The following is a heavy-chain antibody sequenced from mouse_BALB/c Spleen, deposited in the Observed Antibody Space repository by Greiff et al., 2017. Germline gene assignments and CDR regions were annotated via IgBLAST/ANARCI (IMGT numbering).Heavy chain of an antibody. V-gene: IGHV1-77*01. CDR3: ALQGDY. J-gene: IGHJ2*01. CDR1: GYTFTDYY. CDR2: IYPGSGNT. Sequence: QVQLQQSGAELVKPGASVKLSCKASGYTFTDYYINWVKQRTGQGLEWIGEIYPGSGNTYYNEKFKGKATLTADKSSSTAYMQLSSLTSEDSAVYFCALQGDYWGQGTTLTVSS.